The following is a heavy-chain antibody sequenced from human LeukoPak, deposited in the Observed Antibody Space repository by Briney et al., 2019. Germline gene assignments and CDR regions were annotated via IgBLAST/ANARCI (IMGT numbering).Heavy chain of an antibody. J-gene: IGHJ5*02. D-gene: IGHD3-3*01. V-gene: IGHV4-59*01. Sequence: SETLSLTCTVSGGSISSYYWSWIRQPPGKGLEWIGYIYYSGSTNYNPSLKSRVTISVDTSKNQFSLKLSSVTAADTAVYYCARDGGYDFWRGNVGFDPWGQGTLVTVSS. CDR3: ARDGGYDFWRGNVGFDP. CDR2: IYYSGST. CDR1: GGSISSYY.